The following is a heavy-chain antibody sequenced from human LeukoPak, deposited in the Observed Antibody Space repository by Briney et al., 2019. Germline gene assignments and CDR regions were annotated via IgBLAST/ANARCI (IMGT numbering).Heavy chain of an antibody. CDR3: ARGLIVVVTAAIPGIWFDP. V-gene: IGHV4-34*01. CDR2: INHSGST. CDR1: GGSFSGYY. J-gene: IGHJ5*02. Sequence: SETLSLTCAVYGGSFSGYYWSWIRQPPGKGLEWIGEINHSGSTNYNPSLKSRVTISVDTSKNQFSLKLSSVTAADTAVYYCARGLIVVVTAAIPGIWFDPWGQGTLVTVSS. D-gene: IGHD2-2*02.